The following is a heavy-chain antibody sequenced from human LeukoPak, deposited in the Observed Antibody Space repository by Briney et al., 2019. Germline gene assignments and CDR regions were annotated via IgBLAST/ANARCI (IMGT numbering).Heavy chain of an antibody. V-gene: IGHV3-23*01. CDR3: AKDPVRSGSAYYFDY. J-gene: IGHJ4*02. CDR2: VSGSGGST. CDR1: GFTFSSYA. D-gene: IGHD6-19*01. Sequence: GGSLRLSCAASGFTFSSYAMSWVRQAPGKGLEWVSAVSGSGGSTYYADSVKGRFTISRDNSKNTLYLQMNSLRAEDTAVYYCAKDPVRSGSAYYFDYWGQGTLVTVSS.